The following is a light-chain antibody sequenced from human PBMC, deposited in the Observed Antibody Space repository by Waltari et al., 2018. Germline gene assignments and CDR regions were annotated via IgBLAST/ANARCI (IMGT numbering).Light chain of an antibody. J-gene: IGKJ1*01. CDR3: QHYVSLPVT. CDR1: QRVSRA. CDR2: GAS. V-gene: IGKV3-20*01. Sequence: EIVLTQSPGTLSLSTGERATLSCRASQRVSRALAWYQQNPGQAPRLLIYGASNRATGIPDRCSGSGSGTDFSLIISRLEPEDFAVYYCQHYVSLPVTFGQGTKVEIK.